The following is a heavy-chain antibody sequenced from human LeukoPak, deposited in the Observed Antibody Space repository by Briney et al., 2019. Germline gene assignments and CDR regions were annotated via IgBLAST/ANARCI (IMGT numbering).Heavy chain of an antibody. CDR2: IIPIFGTA. Sequence: SVKVSCKASGGTFISYAISWVRQAPGQGLEWMGGIIPIFGTANYAQKFQGRVTITADESTSTAYMELSSLRSEDTAVYYCARVSLGNEPGSPQNYYYYGMDVWGQGTTVTVSS. V-gene: IGHV1-69*13. J-gene: IGHJ6*02. CDR1: GGTFISYA. CDR3: ARVSLGNEPGSPQNYYYYGMDV.